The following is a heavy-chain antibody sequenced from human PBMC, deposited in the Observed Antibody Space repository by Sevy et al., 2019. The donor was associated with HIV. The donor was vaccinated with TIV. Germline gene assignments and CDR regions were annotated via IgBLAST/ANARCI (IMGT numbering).Heavy chain of an antibody. CDR3: ASRGGDFWSGYNFDY. V-gene: IGHV3-30*03. D-gene: IGHD3-3*01. Sequence: GGSVRLSCAASGFTFSDFAMAWVRQAPGKGLEWVALTLFDGRNQYYADSVKGRFTISRDNSKNMLFLQMSSLRDEDTAVYYCASRGGDFWSGYNFDYWGQGTLVTVSS. J-gene: IGHJ4*02. CDR1: GFTFSDFA. CDR2: TLFDGRNQ.